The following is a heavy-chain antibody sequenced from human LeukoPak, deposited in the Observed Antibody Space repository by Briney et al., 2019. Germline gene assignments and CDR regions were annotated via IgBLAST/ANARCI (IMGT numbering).Heavy chain of an antibody. CDR3: ARVSIGWYSFDY. CDR2: ISGSGGST. CDR1: GFTFSSYW. V-gene: IGHV3-23*01. J-gene: IGHJ4*02. Sequence: GGSLRLSCAASGFTFSSYWMSWVRQAPGKGLEWVSAISGSGGSTYYADSVKGRFTISRDNAKDTVYLQMNSLRAEDTAVYYCARVSIGWYSFDYWGQGTLVTVSS. D-gene: IGHD6-19*01.